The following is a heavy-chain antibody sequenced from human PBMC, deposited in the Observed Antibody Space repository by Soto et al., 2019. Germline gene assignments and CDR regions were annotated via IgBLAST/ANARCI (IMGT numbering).Heavy chain of an antibody. J-gene: IGHJ5*02. V-gene: IGHV4-34*01. Sequence: SETLSLTCAVYGGSFSGYYWSWIRQPPGKGLEWIGEINHSGSTNYNPSLKSRVTISVDTSKNQFSLKLSSVTAADTAVYYCARGHTVTTGWVRYNWFDPWGQGTLVTVSS. CDR3: ARGHTVTTGWVRYNWFDP. CDR2: INHSGST. D-gene: IGHD4-17*01. CDR1: GGSFSGYY.